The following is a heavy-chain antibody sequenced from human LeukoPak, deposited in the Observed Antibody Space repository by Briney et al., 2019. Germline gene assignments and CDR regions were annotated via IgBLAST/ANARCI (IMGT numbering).Heavy chain of an antibody. J-gene: IGHJ6*02. V-gene: IGHV3-30*18. CDR1: GFTFSSYG. CDR3: AKDLRAEAVQMGLEV. CDR2: ISYDGSNK. D-gene: IGHD6-13*01. Sequence: GGSLRLSCAASGFTFSSYGMHWVRQAPGKGRGWVAVISYDGSNKYYADSVKGRFTISRANSKNTLYLQMNSLRAEDTAVYYCAKDLRAEAVQMGLEVWRQRTTVTVSS.